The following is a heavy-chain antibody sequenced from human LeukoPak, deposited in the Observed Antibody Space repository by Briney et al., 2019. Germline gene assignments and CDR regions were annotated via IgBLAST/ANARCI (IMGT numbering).Heavy chain of an antibody. CDR2: IRSDGSDT. CDR1: GFTFSTYW. Sequence: GGSLRLSCVGSGFTFSTYWMSWVRQAPGKGLVWVSRIRSDGSDTRYAESVKGRFTISRDNAKNTLYLQMNSLRADDTAVYYCARDWFHAIDYWGQGTLVTVSS. D-gene: IGHD2/OR15-2a*01. CDR3: ARDWFHAIDY. J-gene: IGHJ4*02. V-gene: IGHV3-74*01.